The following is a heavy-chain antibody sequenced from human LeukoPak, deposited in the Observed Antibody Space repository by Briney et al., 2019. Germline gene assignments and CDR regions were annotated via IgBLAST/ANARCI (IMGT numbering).Heavy chain of an antibody. V-gene: IGHV4-39*07. Sequence: SETLSLTCTVSGGSISSSSYYWGWIRQPPGKGLEWIGSIYCSGSTYYNPSLKSRVTISVDTSKNQFSLKLSSVTAADTAVYYCARVRYYGSGSYSTVNWFDPWGQGTLVTVSS. CDR3: ARVRYYGSGSYSTVNWFDP. CDR2: IYCSGST. CDR1: GGSISSSSYY. J-gene: IGHJ5*02. D-gene: IGHD3-10*01.